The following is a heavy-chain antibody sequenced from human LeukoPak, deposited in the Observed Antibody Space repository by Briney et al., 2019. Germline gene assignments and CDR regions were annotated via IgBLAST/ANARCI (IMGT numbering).Heavy chain of an antibody. D-gene: IGHD6-19*01. Sequence: GGSLRLSCAASGFTFSPYAMSWVRQAPGKGLEWVAGITGGGNTYYADSVKGRFTISRDNSKNTLYLQMNSLRAEDTAVYYCARDFPGIAVTGTRPLDYWGQGTLVTVSS. CDR1: GFTFSPYA. CDR2: ITGGGNT. CDR3: ARDFPGIAVTGTRPLDY. J-gene: IGHJ4*02. V-gene: IGHV3-23*01.